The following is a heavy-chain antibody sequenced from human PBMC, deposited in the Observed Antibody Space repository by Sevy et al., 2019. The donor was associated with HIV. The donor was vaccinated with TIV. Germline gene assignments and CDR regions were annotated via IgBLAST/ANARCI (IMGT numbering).Heavy chain of an antibody. CDR2: INWNSGII. Sequence: GGSLRLSCAASGFTFDAHAMHWVRQSPGKGLEWVSGINWNSGIIAYADSVKSRFTISRDNAKNSLHLEMNSLRTEDTALYFFARDVSSGHTADSYYYYYGLDVWGQGTTVTVSS. J-gene: IGHJ6*02. V-gene: IGHV3-9*01. D-gene: IGHD6-19*01. CDR1: GFTFDAHA. CDR3: ARDVSSGHTADSYYYYYGLDV.